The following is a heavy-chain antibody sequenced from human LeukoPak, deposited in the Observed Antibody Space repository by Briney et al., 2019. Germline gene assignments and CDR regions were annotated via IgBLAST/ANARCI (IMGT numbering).Heavy chain of an antibody. Sequence: SETLSLTCTVSGGSISSGSYYWSWIRQPAGKGLEWIGRIYTSGSTNYNPSPKSRVTISVDTSKNQFSLKLSSVTAADTAVYYCAKSYSSSLYYFDYWGQGTLVTVSS. D-gene: IGHD6-6*01. CDR3: AKSYSSSLYYFDY. CDR2: IYTSGST. CDR1: GGSISSGSYY. J-gene: IGHJ4*02. V-gene: IGHV4-61*02.